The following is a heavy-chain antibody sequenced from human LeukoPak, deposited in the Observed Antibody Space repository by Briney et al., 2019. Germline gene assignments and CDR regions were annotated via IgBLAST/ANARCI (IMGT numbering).Heavy chain of an antibody. CDR1: GYSISSGYY. V-gene: IGHV4-38-2*01. D-gene: IGHD6-13*01. CDR3: ARQQLHGHYYYYYMDV. J-gene: IGHJ6*03. CDR2: IYHSGST. Sequence: KPSEILSLTCAVSGYSISSGYYWGWIRQPPGKGLEWIGSIYHSGSTYYNPSLKSRVTISVDTSKNQFSLKLSSVTAADTAVYYCARQQLHGHYYYYYMDVWGKGTTVTVSS.